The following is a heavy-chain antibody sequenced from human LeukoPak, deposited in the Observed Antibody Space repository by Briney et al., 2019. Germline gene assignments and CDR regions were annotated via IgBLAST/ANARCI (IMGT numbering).Heavy chain of an antibody. CDR2: ISGSGGKT. CDR1: GFTFSSYA. D-gene: IGHD5-18*01. Sequence: TGGSLRLSCAASGFTFSSYAMSWVRQAPGKGLEWVSAISGSGGKTYYADSVKGRFTISRDNSQNTLYLYMNSLRADDTAVYYCGKEMTSMVTVEYWGQGTLVTVSS. CDR3: GKEMTSMVTVEY. J-gene: IGHJ4*02. V-gene: IGHV3-23*01.